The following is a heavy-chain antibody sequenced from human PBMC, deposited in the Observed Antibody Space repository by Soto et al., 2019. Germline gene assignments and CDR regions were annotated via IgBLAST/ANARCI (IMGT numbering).Heavy chain of an antibody. J-gene: IGHJ5*02. D-gene: IGHD2-15*01. V-gene: IGHV3-66*01. CDR1: GFTVSSNY. CDR2: IYSGGST. Sequence: EVQLVEAGGGWVQPGGSLRLSCAASGFTVSSNYMSWVRHAPGKGLEWVSVIYSGGSTYYADSVKGRFNIFRDNSKNTLYLQMNSLRAEDTAVYYCAREMGYCSGGSCYNWFDPWGQGTLVTVSS. CDR3: AREMGYCSGGSCYNWFDP.